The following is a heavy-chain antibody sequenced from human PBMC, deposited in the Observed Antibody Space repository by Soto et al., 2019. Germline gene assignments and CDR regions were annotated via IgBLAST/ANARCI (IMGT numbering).Heavy chain of an antibody. CDR1: GDSISNSRFY. J-gene: IGHJ5*02. CDR2: IYHTGNT. Sequence: SETLSLTCSVSGDSISNSRFYLAWIRQPPGEGLEWIGSIYHTGNTYYNPSLKSRVTISVDTSKNQFSLKLTSVTAADAALYYCARDFFDSSDYTTNWFDPWGQGTLVTVSS. CDR3: ARDFFDSSDYTTNWFDP. V-gene: IGHV4-39*01. D-gene: IGHD3-22*01.